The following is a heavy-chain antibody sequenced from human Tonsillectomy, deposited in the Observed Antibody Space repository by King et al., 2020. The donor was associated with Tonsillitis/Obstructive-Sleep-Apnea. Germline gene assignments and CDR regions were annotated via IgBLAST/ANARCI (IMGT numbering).Heavy chain of an antibody. D-gene: IGHD3/OR15-3a*01. CDR3: ARPLTILGRPDAFDV. Sequence: VQLVESGPGLVKPSETLSLTCSVSGGSISNYYWNWIRQPPGKGLEWIGYIYHSGITNYNPSLKSRVTISVDTSKNQTSLRLSSVTAADTAVSYCARPLTILGRPDAFDVWGQGTMVTVSS. CDR2: IYHSGIT. J-gene: IGHJ3*01. V-gene: IGHV4-59*08. CDR1: GGSISNYY.